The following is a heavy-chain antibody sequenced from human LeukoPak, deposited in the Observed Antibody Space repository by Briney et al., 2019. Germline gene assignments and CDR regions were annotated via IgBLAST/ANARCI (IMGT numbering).Heavy chain of an antibody. CDR1: GGTFSSYA. CDR3: ARYCSSTSCYGADYMDV. CDR2: IIPIFGTA. J-gene: IGHJ6*03. D-gene: IGHD2-2*01. V-gene: IGHV1-69*01. Sequence: SVKVSXKASGGTFSSYAISWVRQAPGQGLEWMGGIIPIFGTANYAQKFQGRVTITADESTSTAYMELSSLRSEDTAVYYCARYCSSTSCYGADYMDVWGKGTTVTVSS.